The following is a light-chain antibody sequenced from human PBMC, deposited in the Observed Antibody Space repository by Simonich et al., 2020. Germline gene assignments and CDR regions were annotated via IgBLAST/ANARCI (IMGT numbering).Light chain of an antibody. J-gene: IGKJ5*01. V-gene: IGKV4-1*01. CDR3: QQYYSTPIT. CDR2: WAS. Sequence: DIVMPQSPDSLAVSLGERATINCKSTQSVLYSSNNKNYLAWYQQKPGQPPKLLIYWASTRESGVPDRFSGSGSGTAFTLTISSLQAEDVAVYYCQQYYSTPITFGQGTRLEIK. CDR1: QSVLYSSNNKNY.